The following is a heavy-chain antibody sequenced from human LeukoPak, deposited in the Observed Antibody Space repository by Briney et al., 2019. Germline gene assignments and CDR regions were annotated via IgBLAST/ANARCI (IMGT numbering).Heavy chain of an antibody. D-gene: IGHD6-19*01. CDR1: GYTFTSYD. CDR2: MSPNSGNT. CDR3: ARGVAVAGTPWFDP. Sequence: ASVKVSCKASGYTFTSYDVNWVRQATGQGLEWMGWMSPNSGNTGYAQKFQGRVTMTRNTSITTAYMELSSLRSEDTAVYYCARGVAVAGTPWFDPWGQGTLVTVSS. J-gene: IGHJ5*02. V-gene: IGHV1-8*01.